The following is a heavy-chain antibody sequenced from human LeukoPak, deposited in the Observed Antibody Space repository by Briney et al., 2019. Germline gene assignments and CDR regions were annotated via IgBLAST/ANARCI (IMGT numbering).Heavy chain of an antibody. CDR1: GYSFTTYW. D-gene: IGHD2-2*01. J-gene: IGHJ6*03. CDR3: ARHGSGTSPRFYYYYMDV. V-gene: IGHV5-51*01. CDR2: IYPGDSDT. Sequence: GESLKISCQGSGYSFTTYWIVWVRQMPGKALEWMGIIYPGDSDTRYSPSFQGQVTISADKSISTAYLQWSSLKASDTAIYYCARHGSGTSPRFYYYYMDVWGKGTTVTVSS.